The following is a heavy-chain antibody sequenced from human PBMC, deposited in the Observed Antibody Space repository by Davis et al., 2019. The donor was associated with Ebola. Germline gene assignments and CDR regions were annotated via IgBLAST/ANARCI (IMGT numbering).Heavy chain of an antibody. CDR3: ARHLDHTSGWYFDR. CDR2: MYYSGST. V-gene: IGHV4-59*08. CDR1: GTSISSYY. Sequence: SETLSLTCTVSGTSISSYYWSWIRQSPGKGLEWIGYMYYSGSTNYNPSLKSRVTISIDSSKDQFSLRLSSVTAADTALYSCARHLDHTSGWYFDRWSQGSLVTVS. J-gene: IGHJ5*02. D-gene: IGHD6-19*01.